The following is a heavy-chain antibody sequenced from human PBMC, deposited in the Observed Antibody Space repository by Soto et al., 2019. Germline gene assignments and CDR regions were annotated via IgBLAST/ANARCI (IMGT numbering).Heavy chain of an antibody. CDR3: ALRRRAVLPKN. CDR2: LYYGRSA. CDR1: GASISSYY. J-gene: IGHJ4*02. V-gene: IGHV4-59*01. Sequence: PSETLSLTCAVSGASISSYYCMWIRQPPGKGLESIGYLYYGRSANYNPSLKSRVTLSVDTSTNQCSLTLSSMTAADTAVYYCALRRRAVLPKNGGREPRFTVSS. D-gene: IGHD2-15*01.